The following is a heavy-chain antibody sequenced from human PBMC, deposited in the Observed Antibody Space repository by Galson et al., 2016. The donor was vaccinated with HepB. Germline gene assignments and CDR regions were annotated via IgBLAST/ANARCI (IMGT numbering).Heavy chain of an antibody. J-gene: IGHJ4*02. V-gene: IGHV3-74*01. Sequence: SLRLSCAASGFTFSSYWMHWVRQAPGKGLVWVSRIKSDGGDTIYADSVKGRFTISRDNAKKTLYLQMNSLRAEDTAVYYCARSTRGYHDWGQGTLVTVSS. CDR3: ARSTRGYHD. D-gene: IGHD3-22*01. CDR1: GFTFSSYW. CDR2: IKSDGGDT.